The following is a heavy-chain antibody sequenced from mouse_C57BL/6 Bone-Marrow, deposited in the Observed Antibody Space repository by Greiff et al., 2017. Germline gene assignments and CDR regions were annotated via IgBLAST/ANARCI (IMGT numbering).Heavy chain of an antibody. V-gene: IGHV14-4*01. CDR3: TRIAY. CDR1: GFNIKDDY. CDR2: IDPENGDT. J-gene: IGHJ3*01. Sequence: LVESGAELVRPGASVMLSCTASGFNIKDDYMHWVKQRPEQGLEWIGWIDPENGDTEYASKFQGKATITVDTSSNTAYLQLSSLTSEDTAVYYCTRIAYWGQGTLVTVSA.